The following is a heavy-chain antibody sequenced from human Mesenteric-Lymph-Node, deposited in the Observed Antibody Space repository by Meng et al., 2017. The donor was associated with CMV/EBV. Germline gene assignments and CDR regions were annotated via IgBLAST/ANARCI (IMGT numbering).Heavy chain of an antibody. J-gene: IGHJ6*02. CDR1: GFTFSSYC. CDR3: AKVRYSSSSHATGYYYYYGMDV. V-gene: IGHV3-30*02. CDR2: IRYDGSNK. Sequence: LSLTCAASGFTFSSYCMHWVRQATGKGLEWVAFIRYDGSNKYYADSVKGRFTISRDNSKNTLYLQMNSLRAEETAVYYCAKVRYSSSSHATGYYYYYGMDVWGQGTTVTVSS. D-gene: IGHD6-6*01.